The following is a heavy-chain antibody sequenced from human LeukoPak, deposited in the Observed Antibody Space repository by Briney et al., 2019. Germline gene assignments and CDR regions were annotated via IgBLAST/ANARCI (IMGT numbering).Heavy chain of an antibody. CDR3: ARMVRGVTPALTYYFDY. CDR1: GGSFSGYY. V-gene: IGHV4-34*01. Sequence: SETLSLTCAVYGGSFSGYYWSWIRQPPGKGLEWIGEINHSGSTNYNPPLKSRVPISVDTSKNQFSLKLSSVTAADTAVYYCARMVRGVTPALTYYFDYWGQGTLVTVSS. D-gene: IGHD3-10*01. CDR2: INHSGST. J-gene: IGHJ4*02.